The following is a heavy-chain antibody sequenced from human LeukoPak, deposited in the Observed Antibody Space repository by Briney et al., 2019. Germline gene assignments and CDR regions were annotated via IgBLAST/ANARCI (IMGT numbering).Heavy chain of an antibody. CDR1: NYTFTTYG. J-gene: IGHJ4*02. CDR3: ARGHPNPWLERSYYFDY. CDR2: ISTYNGNT. V-gene: IGHV1-18*01. Sequence: ASVKVSCKASNYTFTTYGITWVRQAPGQGLEWMGWISTYNGNTNYAQKFQCRVTMTTDTSTSTAYMELRSLRSDDTAVYYCARGHPNPWLERSYYFDYWGQGTLATVSS. D-gene: IGHD3-22*01.